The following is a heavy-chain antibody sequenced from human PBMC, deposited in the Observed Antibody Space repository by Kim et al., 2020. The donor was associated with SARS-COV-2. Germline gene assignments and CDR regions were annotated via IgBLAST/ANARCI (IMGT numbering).Heavy chain of an antibody. V-gene: IGHV3-73*01. Sequence: AASVKGRFTISRDDSKNTAYLQMNSLKTEDTAVYYCTSFQGLSYYYGMDVWGQGTTVTVSS. D-gene: IGHD6-19*01. J-gene: IGHJ6*02. CDR3: TSFQGLSYYYGMDV.